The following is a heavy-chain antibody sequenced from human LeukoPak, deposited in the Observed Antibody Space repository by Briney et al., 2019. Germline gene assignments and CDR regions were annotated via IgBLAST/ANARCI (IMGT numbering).Heavy chain of an antibody. J-gene: IGHJ5*02. CDR2: INGDGSRT. CDR1: GFTFSSYW. D-gene: IGHD2-15*01. V-gene: IGHV3-74*01. Sequence: GGSLRLSCAASGFTFSSYWMHWVRQAPGKGLVWVSRINGDGSRTSYADSVKGRFTISRDNAKNTVYLQMNSLRVEDTAVYYCARDKAGYCGGGSCPWGQGTLVTVSS. CDR3: ARDKAGYCGGGSCP.